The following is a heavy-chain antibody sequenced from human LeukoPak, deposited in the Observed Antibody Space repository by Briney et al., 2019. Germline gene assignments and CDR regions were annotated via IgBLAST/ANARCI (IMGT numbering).Heavy chain of an antibody. Sequence: GGSLRLSCAASGFTFSSYSMKWVRQAPGKGLEWVSSISSSSSYIYYADSVKGRFTISRDNDKNSLYLQMNSLRAEDTAVYYCARGVAAAGSDFDNWGQGTLVTVSS. CDR3: ARGVAAAGSDFDN. CDR1: GFTFSSYS. CDR2: ISSSSSYI. J-gene: IGHJ4*02. D-gene: IGHD6-13*01. V-gene: IGHV3-21*01.